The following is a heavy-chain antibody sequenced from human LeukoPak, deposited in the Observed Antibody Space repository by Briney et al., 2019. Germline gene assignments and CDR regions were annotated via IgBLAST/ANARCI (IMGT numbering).Heavy chain of an antibody. CDR3: ASLDVVVTASGRFDP. CDR2: INSDGSST. J-gene: IGHJ5*02. D-gene: IGHD2-21*02. CDR1: GFTFSGYW. V-gene: IGHV3-74*01. Sequence: GGSLRLSCAASGFTFSGYWMHWVRQAPGKGLVWVSRINSDGSSTSYADSVKGRFTISRDNAKNTLYLQMNSLRAEDTAVYYCASLDVVVTASGRFDPWGQGTLVTVSS.